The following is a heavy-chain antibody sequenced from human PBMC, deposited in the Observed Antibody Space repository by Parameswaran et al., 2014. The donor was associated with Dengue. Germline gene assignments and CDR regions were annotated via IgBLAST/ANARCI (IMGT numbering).Heavy chain of an antibody. CDR1: GFIFSNYD. V-gene: IGHV3-13*04. CDR3: ARGKRLDY. J-gene: IGHJ4*02. Sequence: QAGGSLRLSCAASGFIFSNYDMHWVRQGAGEGLEWVSTIGTAADTYYTVSVKGRFTISRENAKNSLSLQMNSLRADDTAVYYCARGKRLDYWGQGILVTVSS. CDR2: IGTAADT. D-gene: IGHD3-10*01.